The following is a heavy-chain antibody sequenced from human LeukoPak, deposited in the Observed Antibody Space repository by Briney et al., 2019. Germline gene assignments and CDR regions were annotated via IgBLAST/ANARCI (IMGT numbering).Heavy chain of an antibody. V-gene: IGHV1-18*01. CDR2: ISAYNGNT. J-gene: IGHJ4*02. Sequence: ASVKVSCKASGYTFTSYGISWVRQAPGQGLEWMGWISAYNGNTNYAQKLQGRVTMTTDTSTSTAYMELNSLRSEDTAMYYCTTGYERFYDYWGQGTLVTVSS. CDR1: GYTFTSYG. D-gene: IGHD2-2*01. CDR3: TTGYERFYDY.